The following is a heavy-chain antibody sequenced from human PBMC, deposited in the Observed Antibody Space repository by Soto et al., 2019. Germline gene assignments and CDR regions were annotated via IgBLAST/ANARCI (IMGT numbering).Heavy chain of an antibody. CDR2: IIPTFGTA. CDR1: GGTFSSNT. J-gene: IGHJ4*02. V-gene: IGHV1-69*06. D-gene: IGHD2-21*02. Sequence: QVQLVQSGAEVKKPGSSVKISCKASGGTFSSNTINWVRQAAGQGLEWMGGIIPTFGTANYAQKFQGRVTITADKSTNTEYMELSSLRSEDTAVYYCASKAACGGDCYAFDSWGQGTLVTVSS. CDR3: ASKAACGGDCYAFDS.